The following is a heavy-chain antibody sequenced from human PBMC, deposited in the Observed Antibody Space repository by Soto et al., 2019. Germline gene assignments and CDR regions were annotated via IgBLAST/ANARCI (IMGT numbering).Heavy chain of an antibody. CDR1: GFTVSNYY. CDR2: IYSRGPT. D-gene: IGHD1-26*01. V-gene: IGHV3-53*02. CDR3: ARAFGGSYDY. Sequence: EVQLVETGGGLIQPGGSLRLSCAASGFTVSNYYMSWVRQVPEKGLEWVSVIYSRGPTFYADSVRGRFTISRDNSKNTLYLQMNSLRVEDTVVYYCARAFGGSYDYWGQGTLVTVSS. J-gene: IGHJ4*02.